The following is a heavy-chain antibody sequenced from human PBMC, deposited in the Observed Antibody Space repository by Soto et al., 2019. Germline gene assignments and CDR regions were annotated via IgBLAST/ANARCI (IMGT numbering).Heavy chain of an antibody. Sequence: GASVKVSCKASGYTFTSYYMHWVRQAPGQGLEWMGIINPSGGSTSYAQKFQGRVTMTRDTSTSTVYMELSSLRSEDTAVYYCARDSIAAAGTSWFDPWGQGTLVTVSS. CDR3: ARDSIAAAGTSWFDP. CDR1: GYTFTSYY. D-gene: IGHD6-13*01. CDR2: INPSGGST. J-gene: IGHJ5*02. V-gene: IGHV1-46*01.